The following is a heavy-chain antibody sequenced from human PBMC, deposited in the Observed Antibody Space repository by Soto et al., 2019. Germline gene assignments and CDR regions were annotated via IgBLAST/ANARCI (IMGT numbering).Heavy chain of an antibody. J-gene: IGHJ6*02. Sequence: ESGGGLVQPGGSLRLSCAASGFTFSSYWMSWVRQAPGKGLEWVANIKQDGSEKYYVDSVKGRFTISRDNAKNSLYLQMNSLRAEDTAVYYCAGGSYYSNYYGMDVWGQGTTVTVSS. V-gene: IGHV3-7*01. D-gene: IGHD1-26*01. CDR1: GFTFSSYW. CDR3: AGGSYYSNYYGMDV. CDR2: IKQDGSEK.